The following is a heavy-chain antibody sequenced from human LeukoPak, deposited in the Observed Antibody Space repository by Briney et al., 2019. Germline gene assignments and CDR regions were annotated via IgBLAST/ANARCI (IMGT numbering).Heavy chain of an antibody. J-gene: IGHJ4*02. CDR2: ISGDGDST. Sequence: PGGSLRLSCAASGFTFDDYAIHWVRQAPGKGLEWVSLISGDGDSTYYADSVKGRFTISRDNFKKSVYLQMNSLGSDDTALYHCAGGGSGYYSYWGQGTLVTVSS. V-gene: IGHV3-43*02. CDR3: AGGGSGYYSY. CDR1: GFTFDDYA. D-gene: IGHD3-3*01.